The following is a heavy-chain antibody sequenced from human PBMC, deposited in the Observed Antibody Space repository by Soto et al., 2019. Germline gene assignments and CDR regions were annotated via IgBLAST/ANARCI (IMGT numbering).Heavy chain of an antibody. J-gene: IGHJ6*03. V-gene: IGHV4-59*08. CDR3: ARRSYYDILTGYYSYYYYMDV. D-gene: IGHD3-9*01. Sequence: SETLSLTCTVSGGSISSYYRSWIRQPPGKGLEWIGYIYYSGSTNYNPSLKSRVTISVDTSKNQFSLKLSSVTAADTAVYYCARRSYYDILTGYYSYYYYMDVWGKGTTVTVSS. CDR1: GGSISSYY. CDR2: IYYSGST.